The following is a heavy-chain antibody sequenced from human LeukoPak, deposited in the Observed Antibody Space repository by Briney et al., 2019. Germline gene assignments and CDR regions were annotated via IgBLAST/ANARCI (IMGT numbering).Heavy chain of an antibody. V-gene: IGHV3-21*01. CDR2: ISSSSSHI. Sequence: GGSLRLSCAASGFTFSSYTMNWVRQAPGKGLEYVSSISSSSSHIYYADSVKGRFTISRDNTKSSLYLQMNSLRAEDMAVYYCARLVNYYGSGSDRWYFDYWGQGTLVTVSS. CDR3: ARLVNYYGSGSDRWYFDY. J-gene: IGHJ4*02. D-gene: IGHD3-10*01. CDR1: GFTFSSYT.